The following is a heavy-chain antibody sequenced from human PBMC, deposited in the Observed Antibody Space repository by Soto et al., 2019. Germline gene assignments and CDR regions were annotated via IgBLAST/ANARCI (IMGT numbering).Heavy chain of an antibody. J-gene: IGHJ3*02. D-gene: IGHD2-2*03. CDR2: INSYGSST. CDR3: ARGWIGDLNDAFDI. Sequence: VGSLILSGPASAFAFRRYWMHWVRQAPGKGLVWVSRINSYGSSTDYADSVKGRFNISRDNAKNTLSLQMNSLRVDDTAVYYCARGWIGDLNDAFDIWGQGTMVTASS. V-gene: IGHV3-74*01. CDR1: AFAFRRYW.